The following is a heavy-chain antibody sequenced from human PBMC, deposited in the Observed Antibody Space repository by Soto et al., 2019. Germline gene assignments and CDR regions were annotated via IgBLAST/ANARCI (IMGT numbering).Heavy chain of an antibody. CDR1: GFTFSSYE. Sequence: PGGSLRLSCAASGFTFSSYEMNWVRQAPGKGLEWVSYISSSGSTIYYADSVKGRFTISRDNAKNSLYLQMNSLRAEDTAVYYCARNGVGNSYYYYYYGMDVWGQGTTVTVSS. CDR3: ARNGVGNSYYYYYYGMDV. J-gene: IGHJ6*02. D-gene: IGHD4-4*01. CDR2: ISSSGSTI. V-gene: IGHV3-48*03.